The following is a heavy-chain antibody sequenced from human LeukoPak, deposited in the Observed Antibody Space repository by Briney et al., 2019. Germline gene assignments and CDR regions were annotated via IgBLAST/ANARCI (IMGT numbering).Heavy chain of an antibody. Sequence: SETLSLTCTVSGGSISSYYWSWIRQPPGKGLEWIGYIYYSGSTNYNPSLKSRVTISVDTSKNQFSLKLSSVTAADTAVYHCARSLYCSSTSCSTDYWGQGTLVTVSS. J-gene: IGHJ4*02. CDR3: ARSLYCSSTSCSTDY. CDR2: IYYSGST. CDR1: GGSISSYY. D-gene: IGHD2-2*01. V-gene: IGHV4-59*01.